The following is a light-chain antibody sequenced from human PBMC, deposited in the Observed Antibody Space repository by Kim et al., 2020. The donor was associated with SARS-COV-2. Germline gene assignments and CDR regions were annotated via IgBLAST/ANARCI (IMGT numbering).Light chain of an antibody. V-gene: IGLV1-47*02. CDR1: TSNIGKNY. J-gene: IGLJ3*02. CDR2: NNN. Sequence: ELTQPPSASGTPGQRVSISCSGITSNIGKNYVSWYQHFPGTAPKLLIYNNNQRPSGVPDRFSGSKSGTSASLAISGLRSEDEADYYCAVWDDSLDGWVFGGGTQLTVL. CDR3: AVWDDSLDGWV.